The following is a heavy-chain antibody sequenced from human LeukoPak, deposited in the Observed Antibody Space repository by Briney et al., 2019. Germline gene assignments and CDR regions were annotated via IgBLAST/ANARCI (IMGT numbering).Heavy chain of an antibody. Sequence: GGSLRLSCAASGFTFSSDDMNWVRQAPGKGLEWVSGISGNSTYYVDSVKGRFTISRDKSKNTLSLQMNSLRAEDTAVYYCAKVNWCSASCADAWGQGTLVTVSS. CDR2: ISGNST. CDR3: AKVNWCSASCADA. CDR1: GFTFSSDD. D-gene: IGHD2-2*01. J-gene: IGHJ4*02. V-gene: IGHV3-23*05.